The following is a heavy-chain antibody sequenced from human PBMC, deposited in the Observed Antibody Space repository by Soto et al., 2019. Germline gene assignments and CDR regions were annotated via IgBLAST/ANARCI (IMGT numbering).Heavy chain of an antibody. CDR2: IYYSGST. Sequence: PSETLSLTCTVSGGSISSGGYYWSWIRQHPGKGLEWIGYIYYSGSTYYNPSLKSRVTISVDTSKNQFSLKLSSVTAADTAVYYCARVYHSLSAASIEVWFDPWGQGTLVTVSS. CDR1: GGSISSGGYY. CDR3: ARVYHSLSAASIEVWFDP. J-gene: IGHJ5*02. D-gene: IGHD2-15*01. V-gene: IGHV4-31*03.